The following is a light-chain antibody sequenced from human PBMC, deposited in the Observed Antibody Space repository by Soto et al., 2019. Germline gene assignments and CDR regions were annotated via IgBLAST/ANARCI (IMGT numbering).Light chain of an antibody. CDR2: DAS. CDR1: QSVSSY. V-gene: IGKV3-11*01. CDR3: PQRSN. J-gene: IGKJ3*01. Sequence: EIVLTQSPATLSLSPGERATLSCRASQSVSSYLAWYQQKPGQAPRLLIYDASNRATGIPARFSGSGSGTDFTLTISSLEAEDFAVYYCPQRSNLGPGTKVDIK.